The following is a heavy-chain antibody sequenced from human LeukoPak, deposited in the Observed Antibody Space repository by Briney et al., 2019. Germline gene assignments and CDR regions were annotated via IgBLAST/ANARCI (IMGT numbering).Heavy chain of an antibody. Sequence: ASVKVSXKASGGTFSSYAISWVRQAPGQGLEWMGRIIPIFGTANYAQKFQGRVTITTDESTSTAYMELSSLRSEDTAVYYCALSPQAGAIHWGQGTLVTVSS. D-gene: IGHD1-26*01. CDR2: IIPIFGTA. V-gene: IGHV1-69*05. CDR3: ALSPQAGAIH. CDR1: GGTFSSYA. J-gene: IGHJ4*02.